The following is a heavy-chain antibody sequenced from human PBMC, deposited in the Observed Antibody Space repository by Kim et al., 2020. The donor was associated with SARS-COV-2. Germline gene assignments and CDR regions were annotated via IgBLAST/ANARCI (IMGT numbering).Heavy chain of an antibody. Sequence: GGSLRLSCAASGFTFSNAWMSWVRQAPGKGLEWVGRIKSKTDGGTTDYAAPVKGRFTISRDDSKNTLYLQMNSLKTEDTAVYYCTTDILFFRSSSWCPLYFQHWGQGTLVTVSS. CDR3: TTDILFFRSSSWCPLYFQH. D-gene: IGHD6-13*01. CDR2: IKSKTDGGTT. V-gene: IGHV3-15*01. CDR1: GFTFSNAW. J-gene: IGHJ1*01.